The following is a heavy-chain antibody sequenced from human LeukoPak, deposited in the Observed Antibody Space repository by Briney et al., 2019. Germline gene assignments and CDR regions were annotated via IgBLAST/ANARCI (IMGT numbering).Heavy chain of an antibody. CDR3: ARAAGKGYYYYYMDV. V-gene: IGHV4-39*07. J-gene: IGHJ6*03. CDR1: GGSISSSSYY. D-gene: IGHD6-19*01. CDR2: IYYSGST. Sequence: PSETLSLTCTVSGGSISSSSYYWGWIRQPPGKGLEWIGSIYYSGSTYYNPSLKSRVTISVDTSKNQFSLKLSSVTAADTAVYYCARAAGKGYYYYYMDVWGKGTTVTVSS.